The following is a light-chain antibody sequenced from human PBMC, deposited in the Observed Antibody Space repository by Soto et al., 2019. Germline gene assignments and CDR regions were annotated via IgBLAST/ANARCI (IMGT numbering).Light chain of an antibody. V-gene: IGKV1-5*01. CDR1: QSISSW. J-gene: IGKJ4*01. CDR2: DAS. Sequence: DIQMTQSPSTLSASVGDRVTITCRASQSISSWLAWYQQKPGKAPKLLIYDASSRATGIPDRFSGSGSGTDFTLTIGRLEPVDFAVYYCQQYGNSPLTFGGGTKVELK. CDR3: QQYGNSPLT.